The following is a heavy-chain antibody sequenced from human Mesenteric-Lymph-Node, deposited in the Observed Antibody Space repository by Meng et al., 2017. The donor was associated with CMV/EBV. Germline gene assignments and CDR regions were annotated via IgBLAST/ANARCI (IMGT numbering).Heavy chain of an antibody. D-gene: IGHD5-12*01. CDR3: ARKGGNDQYFVY. V-gene: IGHV4-31*02. CDR1: GGSISSGSYY. J-gene: IGHJ4*01. Sequence: TVSGGSISSGSYYWTWIRQYPGKGLEWIGFIYYSGSTYYNPSLKSRVTISVDTSKNQFSLRFNSVTAADTAVYYCARKGGNDQYFVYWGQGTLVPVSS. CDR2: IYYSGST.